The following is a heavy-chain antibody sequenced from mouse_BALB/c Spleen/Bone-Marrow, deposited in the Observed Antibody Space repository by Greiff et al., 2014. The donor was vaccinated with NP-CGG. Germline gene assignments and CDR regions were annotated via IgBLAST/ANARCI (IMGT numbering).Heavy chain of an antibody. Sequence: VQLKQSGAELVKPGASLKLSCTASGFNIKDTYIYWVKQRPEQGLEWVGRIDPANGNTKYDPKFQGKATIAADTSSNTAYLQLSSLTSEDTAVYYCSRGYYDYLFALDYWGHGTSVTVSS. CDR3: SRGYYDYLFALDY. J-gene: IGHJ4*01. CDR2: IDPANGNT. CDR1: GFNIKDTY. V-gene: IGHV14-3*02. D-gene: IGHD5-5*01.